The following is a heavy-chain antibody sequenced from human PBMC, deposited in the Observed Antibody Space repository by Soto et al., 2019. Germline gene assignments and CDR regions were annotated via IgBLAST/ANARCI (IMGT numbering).Heavy chain of an antibody. CDR1: GGTFSSYA. J-gene: IGHJ1*01. D-gene: IGHD3-22*01. V-gene: IGHV1-69*01. CDR3: ARDRGYYDSSGAEYFQH. CDR2: IIPIFGTA. Sequence: QVQLVQSGAEVKKPGSSVKVSCKASGGTFSSYAISWVRQAPGQGLEWMGGIIPIFGTANYAQKFQGRVTITADESTSTAYMELSSLRSGDTAVYYCARDRGYYDSSGAEYFQHWGQGTLVTVSS.